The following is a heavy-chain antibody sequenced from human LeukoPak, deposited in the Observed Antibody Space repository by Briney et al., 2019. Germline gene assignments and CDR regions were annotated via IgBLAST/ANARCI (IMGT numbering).Heavy chain of an antibody. CDR2: IYPGDSDT. Sequence: GESLKISCKGSGYSFAGYWIAWVRQMPGKGLEWMGMIYPGDSDTKYSPSFEGLVTISVDKSISTAYLQWSSPKASDTAIYYCARQVSAGDFDFWGQGTLVTVSS. CDR3: ARQVSAGDFDF. CDR1: GYSFAGYW. J-gene: IGHJ4*02. D-gene: IGHD1-14*01. V-gene: IGHV5-51*01.